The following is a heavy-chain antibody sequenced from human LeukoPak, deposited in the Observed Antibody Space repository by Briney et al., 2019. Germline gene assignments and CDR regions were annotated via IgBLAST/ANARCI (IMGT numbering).Heavy chain of an antibody. CDR2: INPNSCGT. D-gene: IGHD2-2*02. V-gene: IGHV1-2*02. Sequence: ASVKVSCKASGYTFTGYYMHLVRQAPGPGLEWMGWINPNSCGTNYAQKFQGRVTMTRDTSISTAYMELSRLRSDDTAVYYCARVGYCSSTSCYTGDYWGQGTLVTVSS. CDR1: GYTFTGYY. CDR3: ARVGYCSSTSCYTGDY. J-gene: IGHJ4*02.